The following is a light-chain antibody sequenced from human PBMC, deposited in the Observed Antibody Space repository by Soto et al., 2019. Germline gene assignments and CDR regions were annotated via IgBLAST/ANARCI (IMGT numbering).Light chain of an antibody. J-gene: IGKJ4*01. CDR1: QSVGRD. CDR3: QEYINWPRLT. V-gene: IGKV3-15*01. CDR2: DSS. Sequence: EIVMTQSPGTLSVSPGERATLSCRTSQSVGRDLAWYQQKPGQAPRLLIYDSSTRATGIPDRFSGSGSGTEFTLTISGLQSEDFAVYYCQEYINWPRLTFGGGNKVDIK.